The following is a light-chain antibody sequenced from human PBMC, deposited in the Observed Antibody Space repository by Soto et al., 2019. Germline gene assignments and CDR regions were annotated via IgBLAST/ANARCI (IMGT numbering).Light chain of an antibody. CDR1: QDICIY. V-gene: IGKV1-9*01. CDR2: TAS. CDR3: QQSAHWPRT. J-gene: IGKJ1*01. Sequence: IQLTQSPPCASGSVGDRVTVAGGASQDICIYLAWYQQKPGEAPNLLIHTASTLHGGVPSRFSGSGSGTDFTLTISSLAPEDFAVYYCQQSAHWPRTFGPGTKVDIK.